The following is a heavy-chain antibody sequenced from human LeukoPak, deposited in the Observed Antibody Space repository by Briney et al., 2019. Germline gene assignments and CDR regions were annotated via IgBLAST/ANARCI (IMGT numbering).Heavy chain of an antibody. J-gene: IGHJ5*02. CDR2: IHYSGNT. CDR1: GGSFSGYY. CDR3: ARLTRWFDP. V-gene: IGHV4-34*01. Sequence: SETLSLTCAVYGGSFSGYYWSWIRQPPGKGLEWIGGIHYSGNTYYNPSLKSRVTISVDTSKNQFSLKLSSVTAADTAVYYCARLTRWFDPWGQGTLVTVSS.